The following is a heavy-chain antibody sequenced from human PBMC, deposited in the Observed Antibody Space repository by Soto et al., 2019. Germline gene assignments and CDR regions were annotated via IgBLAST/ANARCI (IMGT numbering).Heavy chain of an antibody. CDR3: ARDQLEGNWFDP. V-gene: IGHV4-30-2*01. CDR1: GGSISSGGYF. Sequence: SQTLSLPWAASGGSISSGGYFWNWLRQPPGKGLEWIGYIYHSGSTLYNPSLKSRVTISVDKSKNQFSLKLSSVTAADTAVYYCARDQLEGNWFDPWGQGTLVTVS. D-gene: IGHD1-1*01. CDR2: IYHSGST. J-gene: IGHJ5*02.